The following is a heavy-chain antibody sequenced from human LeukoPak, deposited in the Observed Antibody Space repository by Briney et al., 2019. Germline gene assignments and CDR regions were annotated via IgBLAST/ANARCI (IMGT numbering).Heavy chain of an antibody. CDR2: IKQDGSKK. Sequence: GGSLRLSCAASGFTFSDYWMQWVRQDPGKGLEWVANIKQDGSKKYYVDSVKGRFTISRDNAKNSLFLQTNSLRPEDTAIYYCARRYFDYWGQGTLLTVSS. V-gene: IGHV3-7*03. J-gene: IGHJ4*02. D-gene: IGHD1-14*01. CDR1: GFTFSDYW. CDR3: ARRYFDY.